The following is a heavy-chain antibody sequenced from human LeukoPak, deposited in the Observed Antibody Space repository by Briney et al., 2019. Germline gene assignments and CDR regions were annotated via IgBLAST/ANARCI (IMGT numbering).Heavy chain of an antibody. V-gene: IGHV3-23*01. CDR2: MCGTAGCT. Sequence: QAGGSLRLSCQASGFTFYVYAMSWVRQAPGKGLEWVASMCGTAGCTFYPDSVKGRFTISRDNSKNVLYLRMNSLTAEDTAIYYCAKDRPNFHENSGHYYRRDGDSWGQGTLVTVSS. J-gene: IGHJ5*01. CDR3: AKDRPNFHENSGHYYRRDGDS. D-gene: IGHD3-22*01. CDR1: GFTFYVYA.